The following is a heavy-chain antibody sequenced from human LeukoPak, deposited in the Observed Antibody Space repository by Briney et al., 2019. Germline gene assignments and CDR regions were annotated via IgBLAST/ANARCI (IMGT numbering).Heavy chain of an antibody. D-gene: IGHD6-13*01. CDR1: GGTFSSYA. CDR3: ARDRGSSWYGSRSLVLDY. J-gene: IGHJ4*02. CDR2: IIPIFGTA. Sequence: SVKVSCKASGGTFSSYAISWVRQAPGQGLEWMGGIIPIFGTANYAQKFQGRVTITADKSTSTAYMELSRLRSDDTAVYYCARDRGSSWYGSRSLVLDYWGQGTLVTVSS. V-gene: IGHV1-69*06.